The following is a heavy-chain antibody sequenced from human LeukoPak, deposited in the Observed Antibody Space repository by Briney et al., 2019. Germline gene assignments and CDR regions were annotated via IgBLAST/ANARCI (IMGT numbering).Heavy chain of an antibody. CDR2: IRSKANSYAT. CDR1: GFTFSGSA. Sequence: GGSLRLSCAASGFTFSGSAMHWVRQASGKGLEWVGRIRSKANSYATAYAASVKGRFTISRDDSKNMAYLQMNSLKTEDTAVYYCTVSLKAYNWNLDDYWGQGTLVTVSS. V-gene: IGHV3-73*01. CDR3: TVSLKAYNWNLDDY. D-gene: IGHD1-20*01. J-gene: IGHJ4*02.